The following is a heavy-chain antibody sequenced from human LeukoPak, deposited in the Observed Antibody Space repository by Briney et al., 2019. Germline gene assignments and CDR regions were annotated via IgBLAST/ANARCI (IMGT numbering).Heavy chain of an antibody. V-gene: IGHV4-39*07. Sequence: PSETLSLTCTVSGGSISSSSYYWGWIRQPPGKGLEWIGSIYYSGSTNYNPSLKSRVTISVDTSKNQFSLKLSSVTAADTAVYYCARVWSSGYSLDYWGQGTLVTVSS. CDR3: ARVWSSGYSLDY. J-gene: IGHJ4*02. CDR1: GGSISSSSYY. CDR2: IYYSGST. D-gene: IGHD3-22*01.